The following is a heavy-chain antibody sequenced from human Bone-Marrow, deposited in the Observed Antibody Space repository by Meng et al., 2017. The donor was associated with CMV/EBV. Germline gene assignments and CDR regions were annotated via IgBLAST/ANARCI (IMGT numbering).Heavy chain of an antibody. CDR1: GFTFSDYY. CDR2: ISSSGSTI. J-gene: IGHJ6*02. V-gene: IGHV3-11*01. CDR3: AREIGDGFGGVYYYYGMDV. D-gene: IGHD3-10*01. Sequence: GESLKISCAASGFTFSDYYMSWIRQAPGKGLEWVSYISSSGSTIYYADSVEGRFTISRDNAKNSPYLQMNNLRAEDTAVYYCAREIGDGFGGVYYYYGMDVWGQGTTVTVSS.